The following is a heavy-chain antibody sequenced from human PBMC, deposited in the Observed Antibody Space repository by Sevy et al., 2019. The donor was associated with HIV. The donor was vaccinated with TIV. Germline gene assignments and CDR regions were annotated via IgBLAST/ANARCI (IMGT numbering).Heavy chain of an antibody. Sequence: GGSLRLSCAAFGFTVSSNAMAWVRQAPGKGLEWVSGLSAGGGFTYYADSVKGRFTISSDNSKNTLHLQMSSMGAEDMAVVYCATWGMVGGRVFDNWGQGTLFTVSS. CDR3: ATWGMVGGRVFDN. D-gene: IGHD2-8*02. CDR2: LSAGGGFT. V-gene: IGHV3-23*01. J-gene: IGHJ4*02. CDR1: GFTVSSNA.